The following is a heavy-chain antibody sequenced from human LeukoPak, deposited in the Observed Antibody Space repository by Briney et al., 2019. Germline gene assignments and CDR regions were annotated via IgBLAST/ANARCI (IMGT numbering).Heavy chain of an antibody. Sequence: SETLSLTCTVSGGSISSYYWGWIRQPPGKGLEWIGTIYYSGSTYYNPSLKSRVTISVDTSKNQFSLKLSSVTAADTAVYYCARIPSYDFWSGHGDFDYWGQGTLVTVSS. D-gene: IGHD3-3*01. V-gene: IGHV4-39*07. J-gene: IGHJ4*02. CDR1: GGSISSYY. CDR3: ARIPSYDFWSGHGDFDY. CDR2: IYYSGST.